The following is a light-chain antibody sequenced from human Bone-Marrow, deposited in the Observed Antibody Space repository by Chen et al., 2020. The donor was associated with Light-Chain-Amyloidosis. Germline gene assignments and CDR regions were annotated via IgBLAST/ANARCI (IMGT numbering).Light chain of an antibody. CDR3: QVWDRSSDRPV. CDR1: NIGSTS. V-gene: IGLV3-21*02. J-gene: IGLJ3*02. Sequence: SYVLTQPSSVSVAPGQTATIACGGNNIGSTSVHWYQQTPGQAPLLVVYDDSDRPAWIPERLAGSNSGNTATLTISRVEAGDKADYYCQVWDRSSDRPVFGGGTKLTV. CDR2: DDS.